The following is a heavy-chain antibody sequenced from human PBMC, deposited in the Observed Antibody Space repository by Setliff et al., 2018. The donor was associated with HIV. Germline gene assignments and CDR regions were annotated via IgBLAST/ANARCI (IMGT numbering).Heavy chain of an antibody. CDR3: ARGPPPTYDILTGYFVAEYFQQ. Sequence: SETLSLTCTVSGGSISSSSYYWAWIRQPPGKGLEWIGSIDYNEITYYNPSLKRRVPLSVDTPKNPFSLKLSSVTAADTSVYYCARGPPPTYDILTGYFVAEYFQQWGQGTLVTVSS. J-gene: IGHJ1*01. D-gene: IGHD3-9*01. CDR1: GGSISSSSYY. CDR2: IDYNEIT. V-gene: IGHV4-39*01.